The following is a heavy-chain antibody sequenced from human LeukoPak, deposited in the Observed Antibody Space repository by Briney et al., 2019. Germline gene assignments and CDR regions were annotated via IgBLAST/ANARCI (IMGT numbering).Heavy chain of an antibody. CDR3: ARDYYYDSSGYYFGAFDI. V-gene: IGHV1-69*13. J-gene: IGHJ3*02. D-gene: IGHD3-22*01. Sequence: SVKVSCKASGYTFPSYFMHWVRQAPGQGLEWMGGIIPIFGTANYAQKFQGRVTITADESTSTAYMELSSLRSEDTAVYYCARDYYYDSSGYYFGAFDIWGQGTMVTVSS. CDR2: IIPIFGTA. CDR1: GYTFPSYF.